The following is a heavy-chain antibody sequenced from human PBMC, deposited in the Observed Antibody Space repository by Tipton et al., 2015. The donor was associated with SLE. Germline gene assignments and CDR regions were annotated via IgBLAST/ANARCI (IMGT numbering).Heavy chain of an antibody. J-gene: IGHJ3*02. CDR2: INHGGST. V-gene: IGHV4-34*01. Sequence: TLSLTCSIYGGSFGGYYWSWIRQPPGKGLEWIGEINHGGSTNYNPSLKSRVTISMDTSKNQFSLKLSSVTAADTAVYYCAQAHLWGSYRYASDIWGQGTMVTVSS. D-gene: IGHD3-16*02. CDR1: GGSFGGYY. CDR3: AQAHLWGSYRYASDI.